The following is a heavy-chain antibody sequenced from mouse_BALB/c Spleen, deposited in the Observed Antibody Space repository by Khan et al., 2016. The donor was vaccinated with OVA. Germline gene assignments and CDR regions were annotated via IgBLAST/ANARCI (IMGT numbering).Heavy chain of an antibody. V-gene: IGHV2-2*02. CDR2: IWSGGST. CDR3: ARNYDYGEGLAY. CDR1: GFSLTTYG. J-gene: IGHJ3*01. Sequence: QVQLKESGPGLVQPSQSLSITCTVSGFSLTTYGVHWVRQSPGKGLEWLGMIWSGGSTDYNAAFISRLSISKDNSKSQVFFKMDSLQANDTAIYYCARNYDYGEGLAYWGQGTLVTVSA. D-gene: IGHD2-4*01.